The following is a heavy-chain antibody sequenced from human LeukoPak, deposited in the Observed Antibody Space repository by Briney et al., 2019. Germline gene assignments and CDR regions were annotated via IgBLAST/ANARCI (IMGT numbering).Heavy chain of an antibody. V-gene: IGHV4-34*01. D-gene: IGHD5-12*01. CDR3: AGSTRYSGYDFYDY. CDR1: GGSFSGYY. Sequence: SETLSLTCAVYGGSFSGYYWSWIRQPPGKGLEWIGEINHSGSTNYNPSLKSRVTISVDTSKNQFSLKLSSVTAADTAMYYCAGSTRYSGYDFYDYWGQGTLITVSS. J-gene: IGHJ4*02. CDR2: INHSGST.